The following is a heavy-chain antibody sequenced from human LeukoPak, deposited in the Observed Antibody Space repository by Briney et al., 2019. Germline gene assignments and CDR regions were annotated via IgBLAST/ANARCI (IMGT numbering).Heavy chain of an antibody. V-gene: IGHV3-21*01. CDR2: ISSSSSYI. CDR3: ARDRVEGYCSSTSCYDAFDI. Sequence: GGSLRLSCAASGFTFSSYSMNWVRQAPGKGLEWVSSISSSSSYIYYADSVKGRLTISRDNAKNSLYLQMNSLRAEDTAVYYCARDRVEGYCSSTSCYDAFDIWGQGTMVTVSS. D-gene: IGHD2-2*01. CDR1: GFTFSSYS. J-gene: IGHJ3*02.